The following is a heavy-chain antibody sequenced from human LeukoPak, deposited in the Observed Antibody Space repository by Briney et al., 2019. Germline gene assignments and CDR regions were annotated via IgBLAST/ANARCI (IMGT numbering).Heavy chain of an antibody. Sequence: ASVKVSCKASGYTFTGYYMHWVRQAPGQGLEWMGWINPNSGATDYAQKLQDRVTTTRDTSITTAYMELSWLRSDDTAVYYCARGMSEAGISDWGQGTLVTVSS. D-gene: IGHD6-19*01. CDR1: GYTFTGYY. J-gene: IGHJ4*02. V-gene: IGHV1-2*02. CDR2: INPNSGAT. CDR3: ARGMSEAGISD.